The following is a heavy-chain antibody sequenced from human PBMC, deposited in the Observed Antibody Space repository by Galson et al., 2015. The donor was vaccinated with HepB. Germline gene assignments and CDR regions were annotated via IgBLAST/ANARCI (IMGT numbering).Heavy chain of an antibody. CDR2: INAGNGNT. CDR3: AKDWGYGSGSYYNGPDY. V-gene: IGHV1-3*01. CDR1: GYTFTSYA. Sequence: SVKVSCKASGYTFTSYAMHWVRQAPGQGLEWMGWINAGNGNTKYSQKFQGRVTITRDTSASTAYMELSSLRSEDTAVHYCAKDWGYGSGSYYNGPDYWGQGTMVTVSS. J-gene: IGHJ4*02. D-gene: IGHD3-10*01.